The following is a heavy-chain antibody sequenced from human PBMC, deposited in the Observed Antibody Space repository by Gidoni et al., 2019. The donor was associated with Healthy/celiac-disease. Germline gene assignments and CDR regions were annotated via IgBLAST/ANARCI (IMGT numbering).Heavy chain of an antibody. V-gene: IGHV3-30-3*01. Sequence: QVQLVESGGGVVQPGRSLRLSGAASGFTFSSYARHWVRQAPGKGLEWVAVISYDGSNKYYADSVKGRFTISRDNSKNTLYLQMNSLRAEDTAVYYCARLSIVGATNPDYWGQGTLVTVSS. CDR3: ARLSIVGATNPDY. D-gene: IGHD1-26*01. CDR1: GFTFSSYA. J-gene: IGHJ4*02. CDR2: ISYDGSNK.